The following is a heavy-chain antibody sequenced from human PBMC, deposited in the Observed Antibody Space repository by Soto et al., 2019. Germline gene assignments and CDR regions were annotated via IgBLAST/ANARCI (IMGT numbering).Heavy chain of an antibody. J-gene: IGHJ4*02. CDR1: GDSISSYY. Sequence: SETLSLTCTVSGDSISSYYWSWIRQPPGKGLEWIGYIYYSGSTNYNPSLKSRVTISVDTSKNQFSLKLSSVTAADTAVYYCAREPNYGDYFDYWGQGTLVTVSS. CDR2: IYYSGST. D-gene: IGHD4-17*01. V-gene: IGHV4-59*01. CDR3: AREPNYGDYFDY.